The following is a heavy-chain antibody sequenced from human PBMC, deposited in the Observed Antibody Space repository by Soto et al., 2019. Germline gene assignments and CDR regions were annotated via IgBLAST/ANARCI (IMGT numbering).Heavy chain of an antibody. D-gene: IGHD2-15*01. CDR3: ARDSGAATLLVDAEYFQH. Sequence: GGSLRLSCAASGFTFSSYWMSWVRQAPGKGLEWVSSIGSSSSYIYYADSVKGRFTISRDNAKNSLYLQMNSLRAEDTAVYYCARDSGAATLLVDAEYFQHWGQGTLVTVSS. V-gene: IGHV3-21*06. J-gene: IGHJ1*01. CDR2: IGSSSSYI. CDR1: GFTFSSYW.